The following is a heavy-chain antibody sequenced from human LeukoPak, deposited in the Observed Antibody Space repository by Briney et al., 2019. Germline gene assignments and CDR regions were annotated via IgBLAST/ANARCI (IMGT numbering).Heavy chain of an antibody. Sequence: ASVKVSCKASGGTFSSYTISWVRQAPGQGLEWMGRIIPILGIANYAQKFQGRVTITADKSTSTAYMGLSSLRSEDTAVYYCARGLEQQLPREYFQHWGQGTLVTVSS. CDR3: ARGLEQQLPREYFQH. CDR2: IIPILGIA. D-gene: IGHD6-13*01. J-gene: IGHJ1*01. V-gene: IGHV1-69*02. CDR1: GGTFSSYT.